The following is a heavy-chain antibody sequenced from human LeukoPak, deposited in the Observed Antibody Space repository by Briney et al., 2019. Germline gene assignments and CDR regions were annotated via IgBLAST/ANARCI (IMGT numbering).Heavy chain of an antibody. J-gene: IGHJ4*02. V-gene: IGHV4-34*01. Sequence: SETLSLTCAVYGGSFSGYYWSWIRQPPGKGLEWIGEINHSGSTNYNPSLKSRVTISVDTSKKQFSLKLSSVTAADTDVYYCARGTAMVTLFYFGGVTPMKYFDYWGQGTLVTVSS. CDR3: ARGTAMVTLFYFGGVTPMKYFDY. CDR1: GGSFSGYY. CDR2: INHSGST. D-gene: IGHD5-18*01.